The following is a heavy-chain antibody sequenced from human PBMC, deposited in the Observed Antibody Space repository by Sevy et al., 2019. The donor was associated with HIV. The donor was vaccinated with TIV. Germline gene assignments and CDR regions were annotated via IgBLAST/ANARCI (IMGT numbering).Heavy chain of an antibody. V-gene: IGHV3-30*04. J-gene: IGHJ6*02. CDR1: GFSFRRYA. CDR2: ISYDGRNE. CDR3: AREGGFCSSTSCYRGSDDYYYYGMDV. D-gene: IGHD2-2*01. Sequence: GGSLRLSCEASGFSFRRYAMHWVRQAPGKGLEWLTVISYDGRNEYYVDSVKGRFTISRDNAKNSLYLQMNSLRAEDTAVYYCAREGGFCSSTSCYRGSDDYYYYGMDVWGQGTTVTVSS.